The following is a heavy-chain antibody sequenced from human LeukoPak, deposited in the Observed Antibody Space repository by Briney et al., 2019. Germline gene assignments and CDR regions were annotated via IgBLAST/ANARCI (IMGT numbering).Heavy chain of an antibody. V-gene: IGHV3-30*04. D-gene: IGHD6-13*01. CDR3: ARRIAAAATGNYYSYGMDV. CDR2: ISYDGNTK. Sequence: GRSLRLSCAASGFTFSNYAMHWVRQAPGKGLEWVTVISYDGNTKYYADSVKGRFTISRDNSNNTLYLQMNSLRAEDTALYYCARRIAAAATGNYYSYGMDVWGQGTTVTDSS. CDR1: GFTFSNYA. J-gene: IGHJ6*02.